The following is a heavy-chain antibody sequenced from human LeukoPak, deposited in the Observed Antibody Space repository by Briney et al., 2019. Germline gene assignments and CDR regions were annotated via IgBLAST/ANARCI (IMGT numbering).Heavy chain of an antibody. CDR3: AKSGLRQLVGPFDY. J-gene: IGHJ4*02. D-gene: IGHD6-13*01. V-gene: IGHV3-23*01. Sequence: PGGSLRLSCAASGFTFSSYAMSWVRQAPGKVLEWVSAISGSGGRTFYADSVKGWPTICRHNSKNTLYLQMNSLRDEDTAVYYCAKSGLRQLVGPFDYWGQGTLVTVSS. CDR2: ISGSGGRT. CDR1: GFTFSSYA.